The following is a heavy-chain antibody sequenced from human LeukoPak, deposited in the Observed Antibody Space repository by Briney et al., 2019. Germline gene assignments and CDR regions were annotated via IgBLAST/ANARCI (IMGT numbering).Heavy chain of an antibody. CDR2: IYYSGST. V-gene: IGHV4-59*08. CDR3: ARQVGATTLSYFDY. CDR1: GGSITSYY. J-gene: IGHJ4*02. D-gene: IGHD1-26*01. Sequence: PSETLSLTCTVSGGSITSYYWSWIRQPPGKGLEWIGYIYYSGSTNYNLFLKSRVTISVDTSKNQFSLKLSSVTAADTAVYYCARQVGATTLSYFDYWGQGTLVTVSS.